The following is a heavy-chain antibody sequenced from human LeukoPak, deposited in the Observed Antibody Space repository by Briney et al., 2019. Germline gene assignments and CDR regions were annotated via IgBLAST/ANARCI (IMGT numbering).Heavy chain of an antibody. D-gene: IGHD3-10*01. V-gene: IGHV5-51*01. Sequence: GESLKISCKGSGYSFTSYWIGWVRQMPGKGLEWMGIIYPGDSDTRYSPSFQGQVTISADKSISTAYLQWSSLKASDTAMYYCARVGSGSPTGYYYYAMDDWGKGTTVTVSS. CDR1: GYSFTSYW. CDR2: IYPGDSDT. CDR3: ARVGSGSPTGYYYYAMDD. J-gene: IGHJ6*04.